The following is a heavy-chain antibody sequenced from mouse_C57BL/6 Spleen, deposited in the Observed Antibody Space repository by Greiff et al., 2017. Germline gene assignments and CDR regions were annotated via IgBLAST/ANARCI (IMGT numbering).Heavy chain of an antibody. CDR3: ARQGYYEAWFAD. J-gene: IGHJ3*01. CDR1: GYSFTSYD. V-gene: IGHV1-66*01. D-gene: IGHD2-3*01. CDR2: IYPGSGNT. Sequence: QVHVKQSGPELVKPGASVKISCKASGYSFTSYDIHWVKQRPGQGLEWIGWIYPGSGNTKYNEKFKGKATLTADTSSSTAYMQLSSLTSEDSAVYYCARQGYYEAWFADWGQGTLVTVSA.